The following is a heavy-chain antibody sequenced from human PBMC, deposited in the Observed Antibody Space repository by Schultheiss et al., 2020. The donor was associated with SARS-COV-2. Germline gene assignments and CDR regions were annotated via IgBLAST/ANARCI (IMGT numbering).Heavy chain of an antibody. V-gene: IGHV4-39*07. CDR3: ATEAYCGGDCYSDNAFDI. D-gene: IGHD2-21*02. Sequence: SQTLSLTCTVSGGSISSYYWGWIRQPPGKGLEWIGSIYYSGSTYYNPSLKSRVTISVDKSKNQFSLKLSSVTAADTAVYYCATEAYCGGDCYSDNAFDIWGQGTMVTVSS. CDR1: GGSISSYY. CDR2: IYYSGST. J-gene: IGHJ3*02.